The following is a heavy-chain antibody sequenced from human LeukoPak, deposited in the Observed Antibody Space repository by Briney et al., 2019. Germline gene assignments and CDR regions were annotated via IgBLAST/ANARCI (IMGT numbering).Heavy chain of an antibody. V-gene: IGHV1-2*02. CDR3: ASGYRFRN. CDR2: INPNRGGT. J-gene: IGHJ4*02. Sequence: ASVKVSCKASGYPFTDYYMHWVRQAPGQGLEWMGWINPNRGGTDYAQKFQGRVTMTRDTSISTAYMELSKLRYDDTAVYYCASGYRFRNWGQGTLVTVSS. D-gene: IGHD5-18*01. CDR1: GYPFTDYY.